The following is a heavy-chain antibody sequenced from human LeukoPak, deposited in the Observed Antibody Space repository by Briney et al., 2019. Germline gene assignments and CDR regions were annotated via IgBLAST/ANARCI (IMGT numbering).Heavy chain of an antibody. CDR3: ARGGYSSSWYHFDY. J-gene: IGHJ4*02. D-gene: IGHD6-13*01. V-gene: IGHV3-53*01. CDR2: IYSGGTT. Sequence: GGSLRLSCAASGLIVSSNYMSWVRQAPGKGLEWVSVIYSGGTTNYADSVKGRFTISRDNSKNTLFLQMNSLRAEDTAVYYCARGGYSSSWYHFDYWGQGTLVTVSS. CDR1: GLIVSSNY.